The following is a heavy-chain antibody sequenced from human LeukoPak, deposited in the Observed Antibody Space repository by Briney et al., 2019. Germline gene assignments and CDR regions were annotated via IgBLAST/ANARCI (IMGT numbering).Heavy chain of an antibody. D-gene: IGHD3-22*01. CDR1: GGSFSGYY. CDR2: INHSGST. CDR3: AGGPPNIVVLPGLYNRFEP. Sequence: SETLSLTCAVYGGSFSGYYWSWIRQPPGKGLEWIGEINHSGSTNYNPSLKSRVTISVDTSKNQFSLKLSSVTAADTAVYYCAGGPPNIVVLPGLYNRFEPWGQGTLVTVSS. J-gene: IGHJ5*02. V-gene: IGHV4-34*01.